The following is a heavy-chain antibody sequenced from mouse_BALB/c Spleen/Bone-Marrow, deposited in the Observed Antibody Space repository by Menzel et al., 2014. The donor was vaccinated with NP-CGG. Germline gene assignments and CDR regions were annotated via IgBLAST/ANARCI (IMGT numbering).Heavy chain of an antibody. CDR1: GFTFSSYT. CDR3: TRDGKGNYDYAMDY. V-gene: IGHV5-6-4*01. J-gene: IGHJ4*01. Sequence: EVHLVESGGGLVEPGGSLKLSCAASGFTFSSYTMSWVRQTPEKRLEWVATISSGGSYTYYPDSVKGRFTISRDNAKNTLYLQMSSLKSEDTAMYYCTRDGKGNYDYAMDYWGQGTSVTVSS. D-gene: IGHD2-1*01. CDR2: ISSGGSYT.